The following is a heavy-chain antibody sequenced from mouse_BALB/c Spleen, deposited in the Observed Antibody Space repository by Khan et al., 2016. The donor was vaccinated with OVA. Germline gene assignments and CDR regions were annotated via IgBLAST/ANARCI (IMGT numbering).Heavy chain of an antibody. V-gene: IGHV1-77*01. Sequence: QMQLEESGPELVKPGASVTMSCKASGYSFTDYIISWVKQRPGQGLQWIGEIYSGSTSTYSSEKFKGKATLTADNSSNTAYMQLTSLTSEDSVVSCCVGGDYGRNYPGFAYWGQGTLVTVAA. CDR1: GYSFTDYI. D-gene: IGHD1-1*01. J-gene: IGHJ3*01. CDR3: VGGDYGRNYPGFAY. CDR2: IYSGSTST.